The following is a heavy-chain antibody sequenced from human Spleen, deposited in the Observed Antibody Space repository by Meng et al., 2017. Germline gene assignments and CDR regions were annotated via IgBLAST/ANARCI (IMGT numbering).Heavy chain of an antibody. V-gene: IGHV4-4*02. J-gene: IGHJ4*02. D-gene: IGHD3-10*01. Sequence: QVQLQESGPGLVKPSGTLSLTCAVSGDSISSSNWWGWVRQPPGKGLEWIGEIIHGGSPSYNPSLGSRVTVSIDTSKSQFSLKLTSVTAADTAVYYCLRGSGGSVWGQGTLVTVSS. CDR3: LRGSGGSV. CDR2: IIHGGSP. CDR1: GDSISSSNW.